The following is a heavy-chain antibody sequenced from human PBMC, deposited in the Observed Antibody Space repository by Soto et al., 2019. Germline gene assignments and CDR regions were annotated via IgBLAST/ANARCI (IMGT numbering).Heavy chain of an antibody. CDR3: AREARGVTTAVGY. Sequence: QVQLQESGPGLVKPSQTLSLTCTVSGGSISSGGYYWSWIRQHPGKGLEWIGYIYYSGSTYYNPSLKSRVTLSVDTSKNQFSLKLSSVTSADTAVYYCAREARGVTTAVGYWGQGTLVTVSS. V-gene: IGHV4-31*03. CDR2: IYYSGST. J-gene: IGHJ4*02. D-gene: IGHD4-17*01. CDR1: GGSISSGGYY.